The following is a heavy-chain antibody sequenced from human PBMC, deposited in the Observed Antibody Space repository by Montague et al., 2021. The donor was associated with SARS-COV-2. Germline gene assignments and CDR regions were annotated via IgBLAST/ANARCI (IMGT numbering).Heavy chain of an antibody. Sequence: PALVKPTQTLTLTCTFSGFSLSTPNVGVGWISQPPGKALEWVAVIYSNDEKRYSPSLRNRLTITKDTAKNQVVLSLTYVDPVDTATYYCAHLIRYYDIFTGIPFDYWGQGSQVTASS. CDR3: AHLIRYYDIFTGIPFDY. CDR2: IYSNDEK. J-gene: IGHJ4*02. V-gene: IGHV2-5*01. D-gene: IGHD3-9*01. CDR1: GFSLSTPNVG.